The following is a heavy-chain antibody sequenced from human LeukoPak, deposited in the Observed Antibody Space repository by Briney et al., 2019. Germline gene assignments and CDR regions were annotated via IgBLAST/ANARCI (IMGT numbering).Heavy chain of an antibody. CDR3: ARARYGSGTFSFDN. CDR2: ISYDGSNK. V-gene: IGHV3-30*04. CDR1: GFTFGSYP. Sequence: GGSLRLSCAASGFTFGSYPIHWVRQAPGKGLEGVALISYDGSNKYYADSVKGRFNISRDNSKNTLYLQMNSLRAEDTAVYYCARARYGSGTFSFDNWGQGTLVTVSS. D-gene: IGHD3-10*01. J-gene: IGHJ4*02.